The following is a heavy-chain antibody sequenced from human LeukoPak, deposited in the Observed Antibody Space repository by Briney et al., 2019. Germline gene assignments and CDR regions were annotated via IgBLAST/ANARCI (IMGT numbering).Heavy chain of an antibody. CDR1: GFTFSSYA. CDR2: ISGSGGST. Sequence: GGSLRLSCAASGFTFSSYAMSWVRQAPGKGLEWASAISGSGGSTYYADSVKGRFTISRDNSKNTLYPQMYSLRAEDTAVYYCAKDMWIFGVVIPYFDYWGQGTLVTVSS. CDR3: AKDMWIFGVVIPYFDY. V-gene: IGHV3-23*01. D-gene: IGHD3-3*01. J-gene: IGHJ4*02.